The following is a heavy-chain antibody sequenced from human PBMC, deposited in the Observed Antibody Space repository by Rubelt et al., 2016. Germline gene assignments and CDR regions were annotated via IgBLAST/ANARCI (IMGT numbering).Heavy chain of an antibody. V-gene: IGHV3-30*18. CDR3: AKWPEDYYDSPTKPSSGEFDY. Sequence: QVQLVESGGGVVQPGRSLRLSCAASGFNFSTYTMHWVRQAPGKGLACVAVISYDGSNKYYADSVQGRFTISRDNSKNKLYLQMNSLRAEDTAVYYCAKWPEDYYDSPTKPSSGEFDYWGQGTLVTVS. D-gene: IGHD3-22*01. CDR1: GFNFSTYT. J-gene: IGHJ4*02. CDR2: ISYDGSNK.